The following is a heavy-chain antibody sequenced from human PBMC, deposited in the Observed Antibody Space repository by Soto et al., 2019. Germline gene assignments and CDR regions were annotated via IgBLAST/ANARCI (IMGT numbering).Heavy chain of an antibody. CDR3: VKDGSSGWPYYYGMDV. Sequence: PGGSLRLSCAASGFTFSSYGMHWGRQAPGKGLEWVAVISYDGSNKYYADSVKGRFTISRDNSKNTLYLQVSSLRAEDTAVYYCVKDGSSGWPYYYGMDVWGQGTTVTVSS. CDR1: GFTFSSYG. CDR2: ISYDGSNK. D-gene: IGHD6-19*01. J-gene: IGHJ6*02. V-gene: IGHV3-30*18.